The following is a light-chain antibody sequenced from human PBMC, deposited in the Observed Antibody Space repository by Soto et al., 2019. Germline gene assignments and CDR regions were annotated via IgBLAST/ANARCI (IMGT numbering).Light chain of an antibody. J-gene: IGLJ1*01. CDR2: EVS. V-gene: IGLV2-14*01. CDR3: SSYARSNTLV. CDR1: SSDVGGYNF. Sequence: QSALTQPASVSGSPGQSITISCTGTSSDVGGYNFVSWYQQHPGKAPKLMIYEVSNRPSGVSNRFYGSKSGNTASLTISGLQAEDEADYYCSSYARSNTLVFGTGTKVTVL.